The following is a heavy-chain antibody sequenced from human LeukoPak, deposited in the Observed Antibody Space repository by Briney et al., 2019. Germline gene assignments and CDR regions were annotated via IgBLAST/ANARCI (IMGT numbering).Heavy chain of an antibody. J-gene: IGHJ6*03. V-gene: IGHV3-23*01. CDR1: GFTFGSYA. Sequence: PGGSLRLSCAGSGFTFGSYAMSWVRQAPGKGREGVSAISGSGDDTYYADPVKGRFTISSDNSKNTLFLQMNSLRAEDTAVYYCAKMRSYYYYMDVWGKGTTVAVSS. CDR3: AKMRSYYYYMDV. CDR2: ISGSGDDT.